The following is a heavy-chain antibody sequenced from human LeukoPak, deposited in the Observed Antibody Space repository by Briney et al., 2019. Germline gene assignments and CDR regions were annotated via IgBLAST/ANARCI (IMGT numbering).Heavy chain of an antibody. D-gene: IGHD2-2*01. CDR3: ARTAGYSSIVFDI. V-gene: IGHV3-7*02. J-gene: IGHJ3*02. Sequence: GGSLRLSCAASGFTFSNYWMSWVRQASGKGLEWVANIKQDGSEKYYVDSVKGRFTISRDNAKNSLYLQVNSLRAEDTAVYNCARTAGYSSIVFDIWGQGTMVTVSS. CDR2: IKQDGSEK. CDR1: GFTFSNYW.